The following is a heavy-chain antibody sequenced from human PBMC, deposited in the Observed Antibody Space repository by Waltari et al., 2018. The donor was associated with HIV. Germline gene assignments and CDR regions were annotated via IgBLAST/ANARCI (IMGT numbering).Heavy chain of an antibody. CDR3: ARTIFLPGSTAGLYYGLDV. CDR1: GYTFTTYD. CDR2: MNTNSLKI. D-gene: IGHD3-9*01. J-gene: IGHJ6*02. Sequence: QVQLVQSGAEVKKPGASVKVSCKTSGYTFTTYDINWVRQATGQGLEWVGWMNTNSLKIALAQKVQGRITMTSTTSISTAYMELSGLSFEYTAVYYCARTIFLPGSTAGLYYGLDVGGQGTTVTV. V-gene: IGHV1-8*02.